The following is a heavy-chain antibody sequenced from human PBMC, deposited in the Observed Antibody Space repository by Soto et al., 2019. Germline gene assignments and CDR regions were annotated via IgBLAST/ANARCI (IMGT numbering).Heavy chain of an antibody. J-gene: IGHJ3*02. D-gene: IGHD2-2*01. V-gene: IGHV1-69*12. CDR1: GGTFDSNA. Sequence: QVQLVQSGTEVRKPGSSVKVSCKASGGTFDSNAISWVRLAPGQGLEWMGGIIPIFGTINNAQKFQDRVTITVDESENIVYVELSSLRSEDTAIYYCAREGLTFGPGAVGGAFDIWGQGTLVTVSS. CDR3: AREGLTFGPGAVGGAFDI. CDR2: IIPIFGTI.